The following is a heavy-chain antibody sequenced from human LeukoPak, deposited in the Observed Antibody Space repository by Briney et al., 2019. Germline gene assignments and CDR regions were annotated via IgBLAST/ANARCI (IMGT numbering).Heavy chain of an antibody. J-gene: IGHJ4*02. D-gene: IGHD6-13*01. CDR1: GFTFSSYA. Sequence: GGSLRLSCSASGFTFSSYAMHWVRQAPGKGLDYVSAISSNGGSTYYADSVKGRFTISRDNSKNTLYLQMSSLRAEDTAVYYCARWSGQQLVGNFDYWGQGTLVTVSS. CDR2: ISSNGGST. CDR3: ARWSGQQLVGNFDY. V-gene: IGHV3-64D*09.